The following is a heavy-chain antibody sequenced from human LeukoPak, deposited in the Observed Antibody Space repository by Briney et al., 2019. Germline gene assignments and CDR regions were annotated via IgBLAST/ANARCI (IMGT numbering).Heavy chain of an antibody. CDR3: AKDDSRYPSFFDY. CDR2: IYRSDGT. V-gene: IGHV3-53*01. CDR1: GFTVSSNY. D-gene: IGHD3-9*01. J-gene: IGHJ4*02. Sequence: GGSLRLSCAASGFTVSSNYMSWVRQAPGKGLEWVSVIYRSDGTYYADSVKGRFTISRDNSKNIAHLQMDSLRAEDTAVYYCAKDDSRYPSFFDYWGQGNLVTVSS.